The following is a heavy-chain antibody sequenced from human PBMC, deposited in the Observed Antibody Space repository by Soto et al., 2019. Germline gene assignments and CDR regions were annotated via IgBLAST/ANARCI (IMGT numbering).Heavy chain of an antibody. D-gene: IGHD3-22*01. J-gene: IGHJ4*02. CDR3: ARGRGYYDSSGYYYFDY. CDR1: GGTFSSYA. V-gene: IGHV1-69*13. CDR2: IIPIFGTA. Sequence: SVKVSCKASGGTFSSYAISWVRQAPGQGLEWMGGIIPIFGTANYAQKFQGRVTITADESTSTAYMELSSLRSEDTAVYYCARGRGYYDSSGYYYFDYWGQGTLVTVSS.